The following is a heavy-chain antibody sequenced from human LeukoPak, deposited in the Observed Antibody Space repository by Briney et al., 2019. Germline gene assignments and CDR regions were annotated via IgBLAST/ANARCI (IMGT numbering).Heavy chain of an antibody. CDR1: GFTFSDYY. J-gene: IGHJ4*02. CDR3: AKSPRIAAASDY. V-gene: IGHV3-11*06. D-gene: IGHD6-13*01. Sequence: GGSLRLSCAASGFTFSDYYMSWIRQAPGKGLDWVSHISSSSSYINYADSVKGRFTISRDNAKNTLYLQMNSLRAEDTAVYYCAKSPRIAAASDYWGQGTLVTVSS. CDR2: ISSSSSYI.